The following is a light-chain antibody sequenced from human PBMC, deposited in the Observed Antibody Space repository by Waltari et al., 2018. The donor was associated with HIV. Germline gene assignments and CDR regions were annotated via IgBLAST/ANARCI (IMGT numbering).Light chain of an antibody. Sequence: HSALTQPPPASASPGRPVTISCPRTRGDVGGAKHAPWYQQHPGNAPKLMIYEVNKRPSGVPDRSSGSKSANTASLTVSGLQADDEADYYCNSYAGSNNWVFGGGTKLTVL. CDR3: NSYAGSNNWV. CDR1: RGDVGGAKH. J-gene: IGLJ3*02. CDR2: EVN. V-gene: IGLV2-8*01.